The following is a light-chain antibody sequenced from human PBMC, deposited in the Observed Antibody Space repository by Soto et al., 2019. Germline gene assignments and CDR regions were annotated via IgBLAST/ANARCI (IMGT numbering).Light chain of an antibody. CDR3: QHYGGSPYT. CDR2: GAS. J-gene: IGKJ2*01. V-gene: IGKV3-20*01. Sequence: VVLTQSPGTLSLSQGERATLSCRASQRVGISYIAWYQHKPGKAPRLLIDGASSRAAGIPDRFSGSGSGTDFTLTSSSLEPEDFAVYYCQHYGGSPYTLGQGTKVEIK. CDR1: QRVGISY.